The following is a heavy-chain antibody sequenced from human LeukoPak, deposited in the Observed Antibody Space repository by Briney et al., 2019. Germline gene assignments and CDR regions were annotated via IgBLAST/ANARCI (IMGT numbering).Heavy chain of an antibody. CDR2: IHYSGST. CDR3: AKGGESHFDY. CDR1: GGSISSYY. Sequence: SETLSLTCTVSGGSISSYYWSWIQQPPGKGLEWIGYIHYSGSTNYNASLKSRVTISVDTSKNQFSLKLSSVTAADTAVYYCAKGGESHFDYWGQGTLVTVSS. J-gene: IGHJ4*02. D-gene: IGHD2-21*01. V-gene: IGHV4-59*01.